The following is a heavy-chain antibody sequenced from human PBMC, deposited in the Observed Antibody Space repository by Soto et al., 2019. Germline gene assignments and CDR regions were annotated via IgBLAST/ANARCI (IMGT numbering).Heavy chain of an antibody. Sequence: AGGSLRLSCAASGFTFSGSAMHWVRQASGKGLEWVGRIRSKANSYATAYAASVKGRFTISRDDSKNTAYLQMNSLKTEDTAVYYCTRQGGSGSGYYYYYYGMDVWGQGTTVTVSS. CDR2: IRSKANSYAT. D-gene: IGHD3-22*01. V-gene: IGHV3-73*01. J-gene: IGHJ6*02. CDR1: GFTFSGSA. CDR3: TRQGGSGSGYYYYYYGMDV.